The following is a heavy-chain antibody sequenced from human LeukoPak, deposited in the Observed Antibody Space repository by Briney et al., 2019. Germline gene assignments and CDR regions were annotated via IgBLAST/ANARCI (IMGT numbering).Heavy chain of an antibody. D-gene: IGHD4-17*01. V-gene: IGHV3-72*01. Sequence: GGSLRLSCAASGFSITDHYMDWVRQAPGKGLEWVGRTRNKPNGYTTDYGTSVKGRFIVSRDDSENSLYLQMNGLKTEDTAVYYCVRVPHGDYFDYWGQGTLVTVSS. CDR2: TRNKPNGYTT. CDR1: GFSITDHY. CDR3: VRVPHGDYFDY. J-gene: IGHJ4*02.